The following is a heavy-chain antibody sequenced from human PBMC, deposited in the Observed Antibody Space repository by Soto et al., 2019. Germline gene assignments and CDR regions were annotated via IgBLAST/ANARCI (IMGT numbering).Heavy chain of an antibody. D-gene: IGHD5-12*01. V-gene: IGHV3-23*01. J-gene: IGHJ3*02. CDR1: GFTFSSYA. CDR2: ISGSGGST. CDR3: AMTRRDGYNYGAFDI. Sequence: GGSLRISCAASGFTFSSYAINWVRQAPGKGLEWVSAISGSGGSTYYADSVKGRFTIPRDNSKNTLYLQMNSLRAEDTAVYYCAMTRRDGYNYGAFDIWGQGTMVTVSS.